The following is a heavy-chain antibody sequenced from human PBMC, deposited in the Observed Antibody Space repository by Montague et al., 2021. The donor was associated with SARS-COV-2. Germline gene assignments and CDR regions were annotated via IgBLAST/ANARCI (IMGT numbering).Heavy chain of an antibody. Sequence: SETLSLTCTVSGGSISSGYFYWGWIRHPPGKGLEWVGTIHYSGITYYNPSLKSRVTISVDTSRNQFSLKLSSVTAADTAIYYCARHLAISGPAAVSDYWGQGTLVTVSS. CDR1: GGSISSGYFY. V-gene: IGHV4-39*01. CDR2: IHYSGIT. J-gene: IGHJ4*02. D-gene: IGHD2-2*01. CDR3: ARHLAISGPAAVSDY.